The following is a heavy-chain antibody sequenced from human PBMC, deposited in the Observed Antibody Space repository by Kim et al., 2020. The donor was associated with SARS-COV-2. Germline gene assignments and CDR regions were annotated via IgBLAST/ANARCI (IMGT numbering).Heavy chain of an antibody. V-gene: IGHV3-7*03. Sequence: GGSLRLLCAASGFTFSRHWMSWVRQAPGKGLEWVANIKEDGSEINYVDSVKGRFTVSRDNAKNSLYLQMDSLRAEDTAVYYCGRVPIWSHEGNDYWGQGTLVTVSS. CDR3: GRVPIWSHEGNDY. D-gene: IGHD3-10*01. CDR2: IKEDGSEI. CDR1: GFTFSRHW. J-gene: IGHJ4*02.